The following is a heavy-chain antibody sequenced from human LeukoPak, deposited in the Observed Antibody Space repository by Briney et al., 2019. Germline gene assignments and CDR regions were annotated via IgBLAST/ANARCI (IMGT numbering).Heavy chain of an antibody. CDR1: GGSFSGYY. J-gene: IGHJ4*02. V-gene: IGHV4-34*01. D-gene: IGHD3-22*01. CDR2: INHSGST. CDR3: ARGKDYYDTSGYPTFHY. Sequence: NPSETLSLTCAVYGGSFSGYYWSWIRQPPGKGLEWIGEINHSGSTNYNPSLKSRVTISVDTSKNQLSLKLTSVLAADTAVYYCARGKDYYDTSGYPTFHYWGQGTLVTVSS.